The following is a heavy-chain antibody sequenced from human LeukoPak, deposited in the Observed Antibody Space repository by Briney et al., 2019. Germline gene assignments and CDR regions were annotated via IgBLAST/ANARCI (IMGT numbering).Heavy chain of an antibody. J-gene: IGHJ4*02. D-gene: IGHD2-21*01. V-gene: IGHV3-23*01. CDR3: AKSDCGTIGCKLLNY. CDR1: GFTFSNYS. Sequence: GGSLRLSCAGSGFTFSNYSINWVRQAPGKGLEWVSAINSGGDATKYADSVKGRFTITRDNSKNTLSLQLNSLRAEDTAVYYCAKSDCGTIGCKLLNYWGQGTLVTVSS. CDR2: INSGGDAT.